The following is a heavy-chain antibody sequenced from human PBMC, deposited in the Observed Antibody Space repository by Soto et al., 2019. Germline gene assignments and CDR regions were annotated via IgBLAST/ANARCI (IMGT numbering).Heavy chain of an antibody. D-gene: IGHD3-22*01. Sequence: ASVKVSCKASGYTFTGYYMHWVRQAPGQGLEWMGWINAGNGNTKYSQKFQGRVTSTRDTSASTAYMELSSLRSEDTAVYYCASPSHYYDSSGYPTPYYYGMDVWGQGTTVTVS. V-gene: IGHV1-3*01. CDR2: INAGNGNT. CDR1: GYTFTGYY. J-gene: IGHJ6*02. CDR3: ASPSHYYDSSGYPTPYYYGMDV.